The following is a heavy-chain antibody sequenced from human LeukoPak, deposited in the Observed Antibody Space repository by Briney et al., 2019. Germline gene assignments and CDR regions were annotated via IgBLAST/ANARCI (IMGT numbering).Heavy chain of an antibody. CDR2: ISAYNGNT. Sequence: AASVKVSCKASGYTFTSYGISWVRQAPGQGLEWMGWISAYNGNTNYAQKLQGRVTMTTDTSTSTAYMELRSLRSDDTAVYYCARDHHTQRSSSFGFDPWGQGTLVTVSS. V-gene: IGHV1-18*01. D-gene: IGHD6-13*01. CDR1: GYTFTSYG. J-gene: IGHJ5*02. CDR3: ARDHHTQRSSSFGFDP.